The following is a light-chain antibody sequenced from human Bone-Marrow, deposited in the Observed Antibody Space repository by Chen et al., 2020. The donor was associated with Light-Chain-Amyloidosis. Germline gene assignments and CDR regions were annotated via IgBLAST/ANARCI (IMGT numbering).Light chain of an antibody. Sequence: IVLTQSPGTLAFSPGETATLSCMASQKLHNNCVAWYTQRPGQAPRLLIFGAAIRASYISQRFSGSGSGTDFTLTISGLESEDFAVYYCQQYGSSPRTFGQGTRVEIK. CDR2: GAA. J-gene: IGKJ1*01. V-gene: IGKV3-20*01. CDR1: QKLHNNC. CDR3: QQYGSSPRT.